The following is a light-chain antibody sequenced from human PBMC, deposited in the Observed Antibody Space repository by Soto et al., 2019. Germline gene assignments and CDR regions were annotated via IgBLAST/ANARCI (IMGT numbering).Light chain of an antibody. CDR1: SSDVGNYNS. V-gene: IGLV2-11*01. CDR3: CSYAGSYTYV. J-gene: IGLJ1*01. CDR2: DVS. Sequence: QPVLTQPRSVSGSPGQSVTISCTGTSSDVGNYNSVSWYQQHPGKVPKLIIYDVSKRPSGVPDRFSGSKSGNTASLTISGLQAEDEADYYCCSYAGSYTYVFGTETKVTVL.